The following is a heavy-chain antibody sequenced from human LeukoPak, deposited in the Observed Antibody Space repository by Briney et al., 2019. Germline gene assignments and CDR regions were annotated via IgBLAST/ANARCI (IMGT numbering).Heavy chain of an antibody. CDR1: GGSISSYY. Sequence: SETLSLTCTVSGGSISSYYWSWIRQPPGKGLEWIGYIYYSGSTYYNPSLKSRVTISVDTSKNQFSLKLSSVTAADTAVYYCARSVYSYGGKVDYWGQGTLVTVSS. J-gene: IGHJ4*02. CDR2: IYYSGST. CDR3: ARSVYSYGGKVDY. V-gene: IGHV4-59*08. D-gene: IGHD5-18*01.